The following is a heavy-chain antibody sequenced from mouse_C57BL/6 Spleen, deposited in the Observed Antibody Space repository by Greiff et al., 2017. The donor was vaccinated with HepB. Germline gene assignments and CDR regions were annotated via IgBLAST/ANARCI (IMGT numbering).Heavy chain of an antibody. V-gene: IGHV1-82*01. CDR2: IYPGDGDT. Sequence: QVQLKQSGPELVKPGASVKISCKASGYAFSSSWMNWVKQRPGKGLEWIGRIYPGDGDTNYTGKFKGKATLTADKSSSTDYMQLSSLTSDDSAVYFCARKTGYYAMDYWGQGTSVTVSS. CDR1: GYAFSSSW. J-gene: IGHJ4*01. CDR3: ARKTGYYAMDY.